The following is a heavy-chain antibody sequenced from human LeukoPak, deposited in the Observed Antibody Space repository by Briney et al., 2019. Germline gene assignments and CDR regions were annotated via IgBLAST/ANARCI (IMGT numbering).Heavy chain of an antibody. Sequence: GGSLRLSCAASGFTFRIYGMNWVRQTPGQGLEWVSSISDTSDISYADSVKGRFTVSRDNAKSSVFLQMNSLRVEDTAVYYCARDRGARGRGLAWGQGTLVSVSS. CDR1: GFTFRIYG. CDR2: ISDTSDI. J-gene: IGHJ4*02. V-gene: IGHV3-21*06. CDR3: ARDRGARGRGLA. D-gene: IGHD3-10*01.